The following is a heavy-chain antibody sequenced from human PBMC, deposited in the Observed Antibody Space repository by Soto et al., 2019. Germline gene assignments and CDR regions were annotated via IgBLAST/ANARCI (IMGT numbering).Heavy chain of an antibody. V-gene: IGHV6-1*01. CDR2: TYYRSKWYN. CDR3: LRMSSSSLGYYFDY. D-gene: IGHD6-6*01. Sequence: QTLSLTCAISGDSVSSNSAAWNWIRQSPSRGLEWLGRTYYRSKWYNEYAVSVKSRITINPDTSKNQFSLQLNSVTPGDTAVYYCLRMSSSSLGYYFDYWGQGTLVTVSS. J-gene: IGHJ4*02. CDR1: GDSVSSNSAA.